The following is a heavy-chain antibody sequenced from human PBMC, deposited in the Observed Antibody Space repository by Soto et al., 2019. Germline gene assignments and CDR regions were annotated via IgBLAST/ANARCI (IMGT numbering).Heavy chain of an antibody. J-gene: IGHJ6*02. CDR2: INHSGST. CDR1: GGSGGSFSGYY. D-gene: IGHD3-22*01. CDR3: ARHNYDSSGYSHYYYGMDV. Sequence: QVQLQQWGAGLLKPSETLSLTCAVYGGSGGSFSGYYWSWIRQPPGKGLEWIGEINHSGSTNYNPSLKSRFTISVATSKNQFSLKLSSVTAADTAVYYCARHNYDSSGYSHYYYGMDVWGQGTTVTVSS. V-gene: IGHV4-34*01.